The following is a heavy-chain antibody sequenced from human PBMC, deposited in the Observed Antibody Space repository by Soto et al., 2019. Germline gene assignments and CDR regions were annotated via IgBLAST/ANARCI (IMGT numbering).Heavy chain of an antibody. D-gene: IGHD2-2*01. CDR3: ARQQYCGSSTCYDSLYYQYMDV. J-gene: IGHJ6*03. CDR2: IYHSGAT. Sequence: QLRLQESGPGLLKPSETLSLTCSVFGDSIRSAHYFWGWVRQPPGKGLEWIGSIYHSGATFYHPYLRSRVTLSVDTTNNQFSLRLSSVTAADTAVYFCARQQYCGSSTCYDSLYYQYMDVWGKGTMVTVSS. V-gene: IGHV4-39*01. CDR1: GDSIRSAHYF.